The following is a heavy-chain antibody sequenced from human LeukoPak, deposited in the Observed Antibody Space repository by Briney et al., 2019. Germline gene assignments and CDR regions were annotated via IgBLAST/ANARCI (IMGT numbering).Heavy chain of an antibody. D-gene: IGHD5-24*01. V-gene: IGHV4-34*01. CDR2: INHSGST. CDR1: GGSFSGYY. Sequence: SETLSLTCAVYGGSFSGYYWSWIRQPPGKGLEWIGEINHSGSTNYNPSLKSRVTISVDTSKNQFSLKVNSVTAADTAVYYCARHRSKWLQSSFDYWGQGTLVTVSS. J-gene: IGHJ4*02. CDR3: ARHRSKWLQSSFDY.